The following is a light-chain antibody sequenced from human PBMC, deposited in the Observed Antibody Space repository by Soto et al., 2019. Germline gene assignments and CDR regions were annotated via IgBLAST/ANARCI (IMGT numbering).Light chain of an antibody. CDR1: QSVLYSSNNKNY. CDR3: QQYYSTSSS. CDR2: WAS. V-gene: IGKV4-1*01. J-gene: IGKJ1*01. Sequence: DIVMTQSPDSLAVSLGERATINCKSSQSVLYSSNNKNYLAWYQQKPGQPPKLLIYWASTRESGVPDRFSVSGSGTDFTLTISSLQAEDVAVYYCQQYYSTSSSFGQGTKVEIK.